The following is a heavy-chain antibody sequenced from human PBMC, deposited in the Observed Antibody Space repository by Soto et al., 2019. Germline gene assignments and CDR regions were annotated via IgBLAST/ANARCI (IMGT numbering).Heavy chain of an antibody. V-gene: IGHV1-69*13. CDR3: ARDRGYDFPNWFDP. Sequence: SVKVSCKASGGTFSSYAISWVRQAPGQGLEWMGGIIPIFGTANYAQKFQGRVTITADESTSTAYMELSSLRSEDTAVYYCARDRGYDFPNWFDPSGQGTLVTVFS. J-gene: IGHJ5*02. CDR1: GGTFSSYA. CDR2: IIPIFGTA. D-gene: IGHD3-3*01.